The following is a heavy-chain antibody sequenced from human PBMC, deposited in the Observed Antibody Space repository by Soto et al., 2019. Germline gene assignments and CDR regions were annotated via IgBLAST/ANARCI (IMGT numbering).Heavy chain of an antibody. J-gene: IGHJ6*02. V-gene: IGHV4-30-4*01. CDR1: GGSISSGDYY. Sequence: PSETLSLTCTVSGGSISSGDYYWSWIRQPPGKGLEWIGYIYYSGSTYYNPSLKSRVTISVDTSKNQFSLKLSSVTAADTAVYYCARDPVASGYYGMDVWGQGTTVTVSS. CDR3: ARDPVASGYYGMDV. CDR2: IYYSGST.